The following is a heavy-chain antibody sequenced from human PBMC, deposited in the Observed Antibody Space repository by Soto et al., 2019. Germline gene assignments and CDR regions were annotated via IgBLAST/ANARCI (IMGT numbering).Heavy chain of an antibody. CDR1: GGSISSKNYY. CDR3: ARRPSYYYDSSGFDPFDY. J-gene: IGHJ4*02. CDR2: IYYSGTT. D-gene: IGHD3-22*01. V-gene: IGHV4-39*01. Sequence: PSETLSLTCSVSGGSISSKNYYWGWIRQPPGKGQEWIGIIYYSGTTYYNPSLKSRVIISVDTSKNQFSLKLSSVTAADTAVYYCARRPSYYYDSSGFDPFDYWGQGTLVTVSS.